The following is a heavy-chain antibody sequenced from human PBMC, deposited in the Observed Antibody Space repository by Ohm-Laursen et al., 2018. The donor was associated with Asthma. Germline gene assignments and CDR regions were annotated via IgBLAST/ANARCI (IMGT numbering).Heavy chain of an antibody. CDR1: GGTISSGGHY. J-gene: IGHJ4*02. D-gene: IGHD4-23*01. Sequence: TLSLTCTVSGGTISSGGHYWNWIRQEPGKGLEWIGNIYDSGMIYYKASLKSRITISVDSSKNQLSLKLTSVTAADTAVYYCARGVDYGGNHLDSWGQGTLVTVSA. CDR2: IYDSGMI. V-gene: IGHV4-31*03. CDR3: ARGVDYGGNHLDS.